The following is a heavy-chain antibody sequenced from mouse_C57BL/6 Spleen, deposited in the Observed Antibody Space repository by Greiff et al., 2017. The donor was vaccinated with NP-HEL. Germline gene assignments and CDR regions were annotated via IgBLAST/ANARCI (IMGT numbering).Heavy chain of an antibody. CDR2: INPNNGGT. J-gene: IGHJ3*01. D-gene: IGHD4-1*01. CDR1: GYTFTDYY. Sequence: EVQLQQSGPELVKPGASVKISCKASGYTFTDYYMNWVKQSHGKSLEWIGDINPNNGGTSYNQKFKGKATLTVDKSSSTAYMELRSLTSEDSAVYYCAINWDEFAYWGQGTLVTVSA. CDR3: AINWDEFAY. V-gene: IGHV1-26*01.